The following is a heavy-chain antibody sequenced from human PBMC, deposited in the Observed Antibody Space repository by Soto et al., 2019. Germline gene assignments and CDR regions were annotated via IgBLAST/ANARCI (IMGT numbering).Heavy chain of an antibody. V-gene: IGHV1-18*04. Sequence: ASVNVSCKSSGYTFTSYCISWVRQAPGQGLEWMGWISAYNGNTNYAQKLQGRVTMTTDTSTSTAYMELRSLRSDDTAVYYCARGRGQTPPYYYYGMDVWGQGTTVTVSS. J-gene: IGHJ6*02. CDR3: ARGRGQTPPYYYYGMDV. CDR1: GYTFTSYC. CDR2: ISAYNGNT.